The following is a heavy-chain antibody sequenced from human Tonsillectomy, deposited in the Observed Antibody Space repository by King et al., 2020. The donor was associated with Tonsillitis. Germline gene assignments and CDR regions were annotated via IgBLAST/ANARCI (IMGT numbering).Heavy chain of an antibody. CDR1: GFTFRTYA. D-gene: IGHD3-22*01. J-gene: IGHJ4*02. Sequence: VQLVESGGGVVQPGRSLRLSCAASGFTFRTYAMHWVRQAPGKGLEWVAVISYDGSNKFYADSVKGRFIISRGNSKNTLYLQMNSLRAEDTAVYYCARSYYDSSGYLSYWGQGTLVTVSS. CDR2: ISYDGSNK. CDR3: ARSYYDSSGYLSY. V-gene: IGHV3-30*04.